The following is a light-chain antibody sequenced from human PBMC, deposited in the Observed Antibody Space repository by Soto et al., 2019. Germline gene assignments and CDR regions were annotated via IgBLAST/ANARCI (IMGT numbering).Light chain of an antibody. J-gene: IGKJ4*01. V-gene: IGKV3-11*01. CDR3: QQGSDWNT. CDR2: DAS. CDR1: QSVSYY. Sequence: EIVMTQSPATLSLSPGERATLSCRASQSVSYYLAWYQQKPGQAPRLLIYDASKRATGIPARFSGSGSGTDFTLTISSLEPEDFAVYYCQQGSDWNTFGGGTKVEIK.